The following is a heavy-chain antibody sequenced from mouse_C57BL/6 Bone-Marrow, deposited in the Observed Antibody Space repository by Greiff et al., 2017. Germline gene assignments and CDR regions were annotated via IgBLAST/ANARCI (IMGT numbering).Heavy chain of an antibody. CDR1: GYTFTSYW. V-gene: IGHV1-61*01. Sequence: QVQLQQPGAELVRPGSSVKLSCKASGYTFTSYWMDWVKQRPGQGLEWIGNIYPSDSETHYNQKFKDKATLTVDKSSSTAYMQLSSLTSEDSAVYDCAKGTLGLGPWFAYWGQGTLVTVSA. CDR3: AKGTLGLGPWFAY. D-gene: IGHD4-1*01. CDR2: IYPSDSET. J-gene: IGHJ3*01.